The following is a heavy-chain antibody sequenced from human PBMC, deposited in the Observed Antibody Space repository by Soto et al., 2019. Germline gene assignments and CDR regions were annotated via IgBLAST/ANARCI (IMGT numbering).Heavy chain of an antibody. CDR1: GFTFNNYA. Sequence: EVQLLESGGGLLQPGGSLRLSCSASGFTFNNYAMAWVRQAPGEGLEWVSGISGSGATPYYADSVKGRFTISRDNSKHTLFLQMNSLSAEDTAVYFCAKAGYCTGVSCYFYYFDSWGQGTLVTVSS. D-gene: IGHD2-15*01. V-gene: IGHV3-23*01. CDR2: ISGSGATP. CDR3: AKAGYCTGVSCYFYYFDS. J-gene: IGHJ4*02.